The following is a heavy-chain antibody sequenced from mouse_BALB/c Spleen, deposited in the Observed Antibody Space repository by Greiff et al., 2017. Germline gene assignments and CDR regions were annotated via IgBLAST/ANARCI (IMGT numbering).Heavy chain of an antibody. Sequence: EVKLMESGGGLVQPGGSLRLSCATSGFTFSDFYMEWVRQPPGKRLEWIAASRNKANDYTTEYSASVKGRFIVSRDTSQSILYLQLNALRTEDTAIYYCARNVNWDDAMDYWGQGTSVTVSS. CDR1: GFTFSDFY. D-gene: IGHD4-1*01. CDR2: SRNKANDYTT. CDR3: ARNVNWDDAMDY. J-gene: IGHJ4*01. V-gene: IGHV7-1*02.